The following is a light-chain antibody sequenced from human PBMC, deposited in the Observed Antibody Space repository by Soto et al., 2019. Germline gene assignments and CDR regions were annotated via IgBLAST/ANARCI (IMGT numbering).Light chain of an antibody. CDR1: SSDVGGYNY. CDR2: DVT. Sequence: QSALTQPRSVSGSPGQSVTISCTGSSSDVGGYNYVSWYQHHPGKAPKLMISDVTKRPSGVPDRFSGSKSGNTASLTISGLQVEDEADYYCCSNAGSYTHVVFGGGTQLTVL. CDR3: CSNAGSYTHVV. V-gene: IGLV2-11*01. J-gene: IGLJ2*01.